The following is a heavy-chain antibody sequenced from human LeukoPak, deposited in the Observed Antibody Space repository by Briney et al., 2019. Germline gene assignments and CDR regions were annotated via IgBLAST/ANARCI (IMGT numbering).Heavy chain of an antibody. D-gene: IGHD3-10*01. Sequence: GGSLRLSCAASGFTVSSKYMSWVRQAPGKGLEWVSVIYSGGSTYYADSVKGRFTISRDNSKNTLYLQMNSLRVEDTAIYYCAKVAHYYYGSESYYFFEHWGQGTPVTVSS. CDR3: AKVAHYYYGSESYYFFEH. CDR2: IYSGGST. J-gene: IGHJ4*02. CDR1: GFTVSSKY. V-gene: IGHV3-66*01.